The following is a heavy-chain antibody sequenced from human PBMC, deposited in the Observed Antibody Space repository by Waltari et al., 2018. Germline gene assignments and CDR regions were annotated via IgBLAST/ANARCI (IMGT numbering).Heavy chain of an antibody. CDR1: GGSFSGYY. V-gene: IGHV4-34*01. D-gene: IGHD3-22*01. Sequence: QVQLQQWGAGLLKPSETLSLTCAVYGGSFSGYYWSWIRQPPGKGLEWIGEINHSGSTNDNPSLKSRVTISVDTSKNQFSLKLSSVTAADTAVYYCASDIATYYYDSSGYFGYWGQGTLVTVSS. J-gene: IGHJ4*02. CDR3: ASDIATYYYDSSGYFGY. CDR2: INHSGST.